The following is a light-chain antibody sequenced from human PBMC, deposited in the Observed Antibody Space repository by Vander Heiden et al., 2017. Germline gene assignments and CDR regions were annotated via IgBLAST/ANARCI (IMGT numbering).Light chain of an antibody. Sequence: AIRMTQSPSSFSASTGDRVTITCRASQGISSYLAWYQQKPGKAPKLLIYAASTSQSPVPSRHRGSPSLTDFTLTIIFMHSEDFATYYCRQYDAYPLTFGPGTKVDIK. CDR3: RQYDAYPLT. V-gene: IGKV1-8*01. J-gene: IGKJ3*01. CDR2: AAS. CDR1: QGISSY.